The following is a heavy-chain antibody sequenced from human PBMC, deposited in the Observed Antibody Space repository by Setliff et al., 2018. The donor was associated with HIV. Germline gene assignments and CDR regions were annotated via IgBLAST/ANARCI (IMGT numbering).Heavy chain of an antibody. Sequence: PGGSLRLSCAASGFSFSNFNMNWVRQAPGKGLEWVSSMSSSESYTYYADSVKGRFTISRDNSKNTLYLQMNSLRAEDTAVYYCAKTSSSSEYYFDYWGQGTLVTVSS. J-gene: IGHJ4*02. CDR1: GFSFSNFN. CDR3: AKTSSSSEYYFDY. D-gene: IGHD6-13*01. CDR2: MSSSESYT. V-gene: IGHV3-21*01.